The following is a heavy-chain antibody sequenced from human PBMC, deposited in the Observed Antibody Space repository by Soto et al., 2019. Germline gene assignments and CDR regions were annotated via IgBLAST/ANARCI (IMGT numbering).Heavy chain of an antibody. J-gene: IGHJ6*02. Sequence: ASVKVSCKASGYTFTSYAMHWVRQAPGQRLEWMGWINAGNGNTKYSQKFRGRVTITRDTSASTAYMELSSLRSEDTAVYYCARDPRYYGMDVWGQGTTVTVSS. CDR3: ARDPRYYGMDV. CDR1: GYTFTSYA. CDR2: INAGNGNT. V-gene: IGHV1-3*01.